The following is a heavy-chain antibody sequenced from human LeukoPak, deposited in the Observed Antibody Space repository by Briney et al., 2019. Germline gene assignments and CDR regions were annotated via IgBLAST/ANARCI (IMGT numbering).Heavy chain of an antibody. V-gene: IGHV3-33*06. CDR3: AKDAYSSSTLTYYMDV. CDR2: IWYGGSNK. CDR1: GFTFSSYA. Sequence: GRSLRLSCAASGFTFSSYAMHWVRQAPGKGLEWVAVIWYGGSNKYYADSVKGRFTISRDNSKNTLYLQMNSLRAEDTAVYYCAKDAYSSSTLTYYMDVWGKGTTVTVSS. J-gene: IGHJ6*03. D-gene: IGHD6-6*01.